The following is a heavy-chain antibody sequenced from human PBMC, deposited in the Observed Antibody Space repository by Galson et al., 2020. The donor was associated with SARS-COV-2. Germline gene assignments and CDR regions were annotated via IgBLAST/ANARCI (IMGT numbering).Heavy chain of an antibody. CDR2: ISYDGTKK. CDR3: VSAFYDISTKWVHEFDY. V-gene: IGHV3-30-3*01. J-gene: IGHJ4*02. D-gene: IGHD5-12*01. CDR1: GLTFSTYN. Sequence: TGGSLRLSCAASGLTFSTYNMHWVRQAPGKGLQWVAVISYDGTKKYFADSVKGRFTISRDNSKNTLYLQMNNLRTEDTAVYYCVSAFYDISTKWVHEFDYWGQGTRVTVSS.